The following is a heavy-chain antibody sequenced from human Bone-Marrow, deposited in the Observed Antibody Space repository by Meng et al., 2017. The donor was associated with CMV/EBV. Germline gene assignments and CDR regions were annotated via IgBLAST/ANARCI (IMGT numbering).Heavy chain of an antibody. CDR2: IKQDGSEK. CDR1: GLTFSSYR. Sequence: GESLMISCAASGLTFSSYRMSWVCQAPGKGLEWVANIKQDGSEKYYVDSVKCRFTISRDNAQNSLYLQMNSLIAEDTAVYYCARSAGGRYCIGGSCPTYYYYGMDVWGQGTTVTFSS. V-gene: IGHV3-7*01. J-gene: IGHJ6*01. CDR3: ARSAGGRYCIGGSCPTYYYYGMDV. D-gene: IGHD2-15*01.